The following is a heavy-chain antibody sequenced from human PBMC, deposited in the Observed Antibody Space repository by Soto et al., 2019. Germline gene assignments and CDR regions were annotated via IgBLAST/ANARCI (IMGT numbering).Heavy chain of an antibody. CDR2: IYYSGST. CDR1: GGSISSYY. D-gene: IGHD5-12*01. Sequence: PSETLSLTCTVSGGSISSYYWSWIRQPPGKGLEWIGYIYYSGSTNYNPSLKSRVTIPVDTSKNQFSLKLSSVTAADTAVYYCASTNRREYSGYDYNGDFEIWGPGTMVTVSS. V-gene: IGHV4-59*01. CDR3: ASTNRREYSGYDYNGDFEI. J-gene: IGHJ3*02.